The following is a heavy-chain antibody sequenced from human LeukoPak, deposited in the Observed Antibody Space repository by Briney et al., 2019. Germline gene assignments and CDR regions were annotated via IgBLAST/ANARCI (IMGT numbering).Heavy chain of an antibody. V-gene: IGHV3-48*03. CDR3: ARATSGYCTNGVCYGFDY. CDR1: GFTFSSYE. CDR2: ISNSGSTI. Sequence: PGGSLRLSCAASGFTFSSYEMNWVRQAPGKWLEWISYISNSGSTIYSADSVKGRFTISRDNAKNSLYLQMSSLRVEDTVVYYCARATSGYCTNGVCYGFDYWGQGTLVTVSS. D-gene: IGHD2-8*01. J-gene: IGHJ4*02.